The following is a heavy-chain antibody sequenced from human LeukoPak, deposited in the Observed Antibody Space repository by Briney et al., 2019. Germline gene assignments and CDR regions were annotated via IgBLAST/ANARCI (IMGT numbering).Heavy chain of an antibody. J-gene: IGHJ4*02. D-gene: IGHD3-10*01. CDR2: IYYSGST. CDR3: ASLSKYYYGSGSGDY. V-gene: IGHV4-59*01. Sequence: SETLSLTCTVSGDSISSYYWSWIRQPPGKGLEWIGYIYYSGSTNYNPSLKSRVTISVDTSKNQFSLKLSSVTAADTAVYYCASLSKYYYGSGSGDYWGQGTLVTVSS. CDR1: GDSISSYY.